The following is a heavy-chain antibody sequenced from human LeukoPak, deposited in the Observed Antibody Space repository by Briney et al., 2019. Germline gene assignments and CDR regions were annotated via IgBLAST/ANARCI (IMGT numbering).Heavy chain of an antibody. CDR1: GGTFSSYA. D-gene: IGHD1-1*01. Sequence: SVKVSCKASGGTFSSYAISWVRQAPGPGLEWMGGIIPIFGTANYAQKFQGRVTITADESTSTAYMELSSLRSEDTAVYYCARELERRVDAFDIWGQGTMVTVSS. V-gene: IGHV1-69*01. CDR3: ARELERRVDAFDI. J-gene: IGHJ3*02. CDR2: IIPIFGTA.